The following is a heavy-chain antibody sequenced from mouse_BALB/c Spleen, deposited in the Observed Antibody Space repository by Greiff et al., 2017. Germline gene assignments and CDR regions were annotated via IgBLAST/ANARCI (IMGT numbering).Heavy chain of an antibody. J-gene: IGHJ4*01. CDR1: GFSLTSYG. D-gene: IGHD1-1*01. CDR2: IWAGGST. V-gene: IGHV2-9*02. Sequence: VKLMESGPGLVAPSQSLSITCTVSGFSLTSYGVHWVRQPPGKGLEWLGVIWAGGSTNYNSALMSRLSISKDNSKSQVFLKMNSLQTDDTAMYYCAREGVGSSYAMDYWGQGTSVTVSS. CDR3: AREGVGSSYAMDY.